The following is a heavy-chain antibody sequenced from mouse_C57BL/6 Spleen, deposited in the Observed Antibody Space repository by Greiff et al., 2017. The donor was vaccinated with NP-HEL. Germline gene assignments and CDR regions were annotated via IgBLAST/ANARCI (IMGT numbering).Heavy chain of an antibody. D-gene: IGHD3-2*02. Sequence: VQVVESGPELVKPGASVKISCKASGYTFTDYYINWVKQRPGQGLEWIGWIFPGSGSTYYNEKFKGKATLTVDKSSSTAYMLLSSLTSEDSAVYFCARGRAQATFAMDYWGQGTSVTVSS. V-gene: IGHV1-75*01. CDR2: IFPGSGST. CDR1: GYTFTDYY. CDR3: ARGRAQATFAMDY. J-gene: IGHJ4*01.